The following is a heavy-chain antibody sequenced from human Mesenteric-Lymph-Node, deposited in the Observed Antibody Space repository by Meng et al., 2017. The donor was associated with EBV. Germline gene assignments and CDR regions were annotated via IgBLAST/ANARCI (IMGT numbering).Heavy chain of an antibody. Sequence: SGGSINSDHWYWGWIRKPPGQGLESTGSMSHSGSTYYNPSLKSRVTIPVDTSTNQFSLRLSSVTAADTDVNYCARGMRGRTSSWFDSWGQGTLVTVSS. CDR2: MSHSGST. V-gene: IGHV4-39*01. D-gene: IGHD6-6*01. CDR1: GGSINSDHWY. J-gene: IGHJ5*01. CDR3: ARGMRGRTSSWFDS.